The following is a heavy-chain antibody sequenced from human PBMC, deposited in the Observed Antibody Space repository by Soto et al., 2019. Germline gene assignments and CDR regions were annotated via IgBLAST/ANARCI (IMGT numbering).Heavy chain of an antibody. CDR2: IYSDGTT. CDR1: GGSISGYY. J-gene: IGHJ6*02. CDR3: SRVGCSNSKCYTRGMDV. D-gene: IGHD2-2*01. V-gene: IGHV4-4*07. Sequence: SETLSLTCTVSGGSISGYYWSWVRQPAGKGLEWVGRIYSDGTTNYSPSLKSRVTMSLDTSKDQFSLHLSSVTAADTAVYYCSRVGCSNSKCYTRGMDVWGQGTTVTSP.